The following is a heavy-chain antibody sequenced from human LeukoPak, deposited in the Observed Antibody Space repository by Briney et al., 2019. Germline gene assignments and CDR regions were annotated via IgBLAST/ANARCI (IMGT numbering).Heavy chain of an antibody. CDR2: MSESGSST. V-gene: IGHV3-23*01. D-gene: IGHD3-22*01. J-gene: IGHJ4*02. CDR1: GFTFSSSA. CDR3: AKDLYDSSGSRYDY. Sequence: AGGSLRLSCAASGFTFSSSAMSWVRQAPGKGLEWVAAMSESGSSTWYADSVKGRLTISRDNSKNTLFLQMNSLRAEDTAVYYCAKDLYDSSGSRYDYWGQGTLVTVSS.